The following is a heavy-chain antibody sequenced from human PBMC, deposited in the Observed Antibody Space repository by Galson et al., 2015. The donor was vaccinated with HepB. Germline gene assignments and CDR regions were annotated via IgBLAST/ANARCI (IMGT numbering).Heavy chain of an antibody. D-gene: IGHD6-19*01. CDR2: ITGNGAGT. CDR1: GFSFSSYS. Sequence: SLRLSCAVSGFSFSSYSMGWVRQAPGKGLEWVSAITGNGAGTYYTDSVKGRFTISRDNSQNTLYLQMSTLRAEDTATYYCVAKGVYNSIVWGQGPRSPSP. J-gene: IGHJ6*02. CDR3: VAKGVYNSIV. V-gene: IGHV3-23*01.